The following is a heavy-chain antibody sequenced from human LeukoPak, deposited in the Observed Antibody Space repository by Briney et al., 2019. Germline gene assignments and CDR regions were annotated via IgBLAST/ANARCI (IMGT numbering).Heavy chain of an antibody. D-gene: IGHD5-18*01. CDR2: IYSGGST. Sequence: PGGSLRLSCAASGFTLSSKYMRGVRQARGKGVEWVSVIYSGGSTYYADSVKGRFTISRDNSKNTLYLQMNSLRAEDTAVYYCARDLGYSSPDYWGQGTLVTVSS. CDR1: GFTLSSKY. V-gene: IGHV3-66*01. CDR3: ARDLGYSSPDY. J-gene: IGHJ4*02.